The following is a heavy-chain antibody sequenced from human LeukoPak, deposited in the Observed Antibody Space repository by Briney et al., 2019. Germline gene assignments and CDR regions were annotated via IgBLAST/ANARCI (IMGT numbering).Heavy chain of an antibody. Sequence: GGSLRLSCAASGFTFSSYAMSWVRQAPGKGLEWVSAISGSGGSTYYADSVKGRFTISRDNSKNTLYLQMNSLRAEDTAVYYRARPVGATIPVFFDYWGQGTLVTVSS. CDR1: GFTFSSYA. CDR2: ISGSGGST. J-gene: IGHJ4*02. D-gene: IGHD1-26*01. CDR3: ARPVGATIPVFFDY. V-gene: IGHV3-23*01.